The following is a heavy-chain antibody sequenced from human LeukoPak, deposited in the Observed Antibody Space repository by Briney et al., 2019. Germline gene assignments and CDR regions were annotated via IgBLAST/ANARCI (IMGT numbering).Heavy chain of an antibody. Sequence: GGSLRLSCTASGFSFSRYSMNWVRQAPGKGLEWISYISSDGSTIYYADSVKGRFTISRDNSKNTLYLQMNSLRAEDTAVYYCAKAGYCSSTSCYLGNYYMDVWGKGTTVTVSS. CDR3: AKAGYCSSTSCYLGNYYMDV. D-gene: IGHD2-2*01. J-gene: IGHJ6*03. CDR2: ISSDGSTI. V-gene: IGHV3-48*01. CDR1: GFSFSRYS.